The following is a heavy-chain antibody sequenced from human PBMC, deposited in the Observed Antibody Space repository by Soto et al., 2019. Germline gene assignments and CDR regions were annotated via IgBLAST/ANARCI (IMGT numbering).Heavy chain of an antibody. Sequence: SVKVSCKASGFTFTSSAVQWVRQARGQRLEWKGWIVVGSGNTNYAQKFQERVTITRDMSTSTAYMELSSLRSEDTAVYYCAASKTGYSSGWTDYWGQGTLVTVSS. CDR2: IVVGSGNT. CDR3: AASKTGYSSGWTDY. CDR1: GFTFTSSA. J-gene: IGHJ4*02. D-gene: IGHD6-19*01. V-gene: IGHV1-58*01.